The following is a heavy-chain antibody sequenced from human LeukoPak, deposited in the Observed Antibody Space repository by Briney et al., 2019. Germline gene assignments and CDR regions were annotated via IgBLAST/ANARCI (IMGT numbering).Heavy chain of an antibody. CDR1: GFTFSSYA. D-gene: IGHD1-26*01. CDR3: AREYSGYDYGMDV. J-gene: IGHJ6*04. CDR2: ISYDGSNK. V-gene: IGHV3-30*04. Sequence: GGSLRLSCAASGFTFSSYAMHWVRQAPGKGLEWVAVISYDGSNKYYADSVKGRLTISRDNSKNTLYLQMNSLRAEDTAVYYCAREYSGYDYGMDVWGKGTTVTVSS.